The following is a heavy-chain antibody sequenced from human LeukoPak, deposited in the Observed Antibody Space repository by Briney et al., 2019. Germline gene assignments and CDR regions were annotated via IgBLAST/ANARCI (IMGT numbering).Heavy chain of an antibody. CDR1: GYSFTSYW. CDR2: IYPGDSDT. J-gene: IGHJ4*02. Sequence: GESLQISCKGSGYSFTSYWIGGGRQVPGKGLGGMGIIYPGDSDTRYSPSFQGQVTISADKSISTAYLQWSSLKASDTAMYYCARHTSGSYHAPFDYWGQGTLVTVSS. D-gene: IGHD1-26*01. V-gene: IGHV5-51*01. CDR3: ARHTSGSYHAPFDY.